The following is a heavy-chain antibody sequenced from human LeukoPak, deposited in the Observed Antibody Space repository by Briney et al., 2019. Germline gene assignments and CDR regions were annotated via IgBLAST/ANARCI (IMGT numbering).Heavy chain of an antibody. J-gene: IGHJ5*02. V-gene: IGHV3-23*01. CDR3: AKESDPTPNPTNWFDP. CDR1: GFTFSSYA. CDR2: ISGSGGST. Sequence: GGSLRLSCAASGFTFSSYAMSWVCQAPGKGLEWVSAISGSGGSTYYADSVKGRFTISRDNSKNTLYLQMNSLRAEDTAVYYCAKESDPTPNPTNWFDPWGQGTLVTVSS.